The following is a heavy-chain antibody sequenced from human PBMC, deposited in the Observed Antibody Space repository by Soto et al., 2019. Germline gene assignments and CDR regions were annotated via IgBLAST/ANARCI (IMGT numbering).Heavy chain of an antibody. CDR1: GYTFTSYY. CDR3: ARDSEPLRYFDWLTAGYYYGMDV. V-gene: IGHV1-46*01. D-gene: IGHD3-9*01. J-gene: IGHJ6*02. Sequence: ASVKVSCKASGYTFTSYYMHWVRQAPGQGLEWMGIINLSCGSTSYAQKFQGRVTMTRDTSTSTVYMELSSLRSEDTAVYYCARDSEPLRYFDWLTAGYYYGMDVWGQGTTVTVSS. CDR2: INLSCGST.